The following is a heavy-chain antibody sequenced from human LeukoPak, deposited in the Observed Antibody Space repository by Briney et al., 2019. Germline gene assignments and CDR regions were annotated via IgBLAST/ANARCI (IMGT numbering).Heavy chain of an antibody. CDR2: ISWNSGSI. V-gene: IGHV3-9*01. CDR1: GFTFDDYA. CDR3: AKPGIAVAGTYKR. Sequence: QPGRSLRLSCAASGFTFDDYAMHWVRQAPGKGLEWVSGISWNSGSIGYADSVKGRFTISRDNAKNSLYLQMNSLRAEDTAVYYCAKPGIAVAGTYKRWGQGTLVTVSS. J-gene: IGHJ4*02. D-gene: IGHD6-19*01.